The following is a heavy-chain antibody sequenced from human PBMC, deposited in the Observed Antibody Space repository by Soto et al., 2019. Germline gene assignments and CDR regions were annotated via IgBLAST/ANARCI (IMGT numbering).Heavy chain of an antibody. CDR2: INPNIGGT. CDR3: ASSIWFGESFDY. CDR1: GYTFTGDY. D-gene: IGHD3-10*01. Sequence: ASVKLSFKASGYTFTGDYMHRLRQAPGQGLEGMGWINPNIGGTNYAQKFQGRVTMTRDTSISTAYMELSRLRSDDTAVYYCASSIWFGESFDYWGQGTLVTVSS. J-gene: IGHJ4*02. V-gene: IGHV1-2*02.